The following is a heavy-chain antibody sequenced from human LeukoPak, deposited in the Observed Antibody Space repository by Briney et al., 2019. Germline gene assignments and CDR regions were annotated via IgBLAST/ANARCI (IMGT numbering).Heavy chain of an antibody. CDR2: ISGDNT. Sequence: GGSLRLSCAASGFTFSSYAMSWVRQAPGKGLEWVSGISGDNTDYADFVKGRFTISRDSSKNTLYLQMNSLRADDTAVYYCAKALGSSSQYSFDIWGQGTVVTVSS. CDR3: AKALGSSSQYSFDI. D-gene: IGHD6-13*01. V-gene: IGHV3-23*01. CDR1: GFTFSSYA. J-gene: IGHJ3*02.